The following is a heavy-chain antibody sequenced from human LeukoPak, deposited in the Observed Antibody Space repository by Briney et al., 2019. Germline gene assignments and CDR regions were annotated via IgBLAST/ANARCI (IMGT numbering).Heavy chain of an antibody. Sequence: SETLSLTCTVSGGSISSYYWSWIRQPPGKGLEWIGYIYYSGSTNYNPSLKSRVTISVDTSKNQFSLKLSSVTAADTAVYYCARDRAKDAFDIWGQGTMVTVSS. CDR1: GGSISSYY. D-gene: IGHD3-10*01. J-gene: IGHJ3*02. V-gene: IGHV4-59*01. CDR2: IYYSGST. CDR3: ARDRAKDAFDI.